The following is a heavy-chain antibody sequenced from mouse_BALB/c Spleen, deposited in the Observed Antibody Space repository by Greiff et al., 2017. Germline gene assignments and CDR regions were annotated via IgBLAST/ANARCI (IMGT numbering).Heavy chain of an antibody. J-gene: IGHJ2*01. CDR2: IWAGGST. CDR3: ARDPYYGSSYFDY. CDR1: GFSLTSYG. D-gene: IGHD1-1*01. Sequence: QVQLKESGPGLVAPSQSLSITCTVSGFSLTSYGVHWVRQPPGKGLEWLGVIWAGGSTNYNSALMSRLSISKDNSKSQVFLKMNSLQTDDTAMYYCARDPYYGSSYFDYWGQGTTLTVSS. V-gene: IGHV2-9*02.